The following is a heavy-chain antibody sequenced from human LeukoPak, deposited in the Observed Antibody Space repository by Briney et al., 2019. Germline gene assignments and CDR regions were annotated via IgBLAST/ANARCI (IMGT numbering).Heavy chain of an antibody. CDR1: GFTFDDYG. CDR2: INWNGGST. J-gene: IGHJ4*02. Sequence: GGSLRLSCAASGFTFDDYGMSWVRQAPGKGLEWVSGINWNGGSTGYADSGKGRFTISRDNAKNSLYLQMNSLRAEDTALYYCARVTCSSTSCYVDYWGQGTLVTVSS. V-gene: IGHV3-20*04. CDR3: ARVTCSSTSCYVDY. D-gene: IGHD2-2*01.